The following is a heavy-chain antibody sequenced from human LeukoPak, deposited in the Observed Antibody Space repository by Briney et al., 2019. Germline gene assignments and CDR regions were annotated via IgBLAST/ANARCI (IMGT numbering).Heavy chain of an antibody. CDR1: GFTFNKYS. CDR3: ARFVRRTQVAVAGTGPKLQVAFDI. V-gene: IGHV4-34*12. J-gene: IGHJ3*02. D-gene: IGHD6-19*01. Sequence: PGGSLRLSCAASGFTFNKYSMNWVRQAPGKGLEWIGQIFHSGSTSYSPSLKSRVTISVDTSKNQFSLKLSSVTAADTAVYYCARFVRRTQVAVAGTGPKLQVAFDIWGQGTMVTVSS. CDR2: IFHSGST.